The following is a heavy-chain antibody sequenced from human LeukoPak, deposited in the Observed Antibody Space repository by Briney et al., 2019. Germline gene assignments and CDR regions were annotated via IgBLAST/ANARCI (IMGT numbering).Heavy chain of an antibody. CDR1: GGSFSGYY. Sequence: SETLSLTSAVYGGSFSGYYWSWIRQPPGKGLEWIGEINHSGSTNYNPSLKSRVTISVDTSKNQFSLKLSSVTAADTAVYYCASRYRGAARFDYWGQGTLVTVSS. J-gene: IGHJ4*02. CDR3: ASRYRGAARFDY. V-gene: IGHV4-34*01. D-gene: IGHD6-6*01. CDR2: INHSGST.